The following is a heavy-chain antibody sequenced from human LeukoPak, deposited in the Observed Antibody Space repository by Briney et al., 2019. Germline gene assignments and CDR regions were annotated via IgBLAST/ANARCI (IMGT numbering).Heavy chain of an antibody. V-gene: IGHV3-9*01. J-gene: IGHJ3*02. CDR1: GFTFDDYA. D-gene: IGHD3-22*01. CDR2: ISWNSGSI. CDR3: AKVGYYDSSGYYYLDAFDI. Sequence: PGRSLRLSCAASGFTFDDYAMHWVRQAPGKGLEWVSGISWNSGSIGYADSVKGRFTISRDNAKNSLYLQMNSLRAEDTALYCCAKVGYYDSSGYYYLDAFDIWGQGTMVTVSS.